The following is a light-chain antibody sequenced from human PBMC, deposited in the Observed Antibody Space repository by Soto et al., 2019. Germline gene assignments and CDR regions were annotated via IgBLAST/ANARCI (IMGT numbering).Light chain of an antibody. CDR1: SSDVGDYNY. Sequence: QSVRTQPASVSVSPGQSITISCTGTSSDVGDYNYVSWYQQHPAKAPKLLIFEVTNRPSGVSNRFSGSKSGNTASLTISGLQAEDEADYSCSSYTSSNTLVFGTGTKVTVL. J-gene: IGLJ1*01. CDR3: SSYTSSNTLV. CDR2: EVT. V-gene: IGLV2-14*01.